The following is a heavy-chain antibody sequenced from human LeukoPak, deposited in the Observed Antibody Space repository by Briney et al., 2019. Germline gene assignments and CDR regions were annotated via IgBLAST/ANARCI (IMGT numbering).Heavy chain of an antibody. Sequence: SETLSLTCTVSGGPLSSYYWSWIRQPPGKGLEWIGYIYYSGSTNYNPSLKSRVTISIDTSKNQFSLKLSSVTAADTAVYYCARAPYYYDSPPSWFDPWGQGTLVTVSS. J-gene: IGHJ5*02. D-gene: IGHD3-22*01. CDR1: GGPLSSYY. V-gene: IGHV4-59*01. CDR2: IYYSGST. CDR3: ARAPYYYDSPPSWFDP.